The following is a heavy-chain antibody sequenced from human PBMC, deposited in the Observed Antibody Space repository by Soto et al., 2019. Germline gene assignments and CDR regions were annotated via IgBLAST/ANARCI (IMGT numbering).Heavy chain of an antibody. V-gene: IGHV3-66*01. CDR3: AGIRPPLY. CDR2: INSGGST. J-gene: IGHJ4*02. D-gene: IGHD5-18*01. CDR1: GFTVRSNY. Sequence: EVQLVESGGGLVQPGGSLRLSCAVSGFTVRSNYMRWVRQAPVKGLEWVSVINSGGSTFYADAVKGRFTISRDNSKNTLYLQMNSLRAEDTAVYYCAGIRPPLYWGQGTLVTVSS.